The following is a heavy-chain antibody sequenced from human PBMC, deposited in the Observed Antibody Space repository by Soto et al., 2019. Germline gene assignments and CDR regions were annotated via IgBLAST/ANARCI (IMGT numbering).Heavy chain of an antibody. CDR1: GYTFTSYV. Sequence: QVQLVQSGVEVQKPGASVKISCKAAGYTFTSYVINWLRQAPGQGLERMGWISPYNGNTNYGHKLQGRVTMTTHTAPSIAYLELRSMRTDDAAVFYCAREGGVWRSFRYFDYWGQGTLGTVSS. CDR3: AREGGVWRSFRYFDY. D-gene: IGHD3-16*02. CDR2: ISPYNGNT. V-gene: IGHV1-18*04. J-gene: IGHJ4*02.